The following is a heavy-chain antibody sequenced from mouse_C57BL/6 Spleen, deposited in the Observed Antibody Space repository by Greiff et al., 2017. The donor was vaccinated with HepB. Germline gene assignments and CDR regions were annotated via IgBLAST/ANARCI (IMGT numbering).Heavy chain of an antibody. CDR3: ASRNNDGGFAMDY. CDR1: GYSITSGYY. Sequence: DVQLQESGPGLVKPSQSLSLTCSVTGYSITSGYYWNWIRQFPGNKLEWMGYISYDGSNNYNPSLKNRISITRDTSKNQFFLKLNSVTTEDTATYYCASRNNDGGFAMDYWGQGTSVTVSS. V-gene: IGHV3-6*01. J-gene: IGHJ4*01. CDR2: ISYDGSN. D-gene: IGHD1-3*01.